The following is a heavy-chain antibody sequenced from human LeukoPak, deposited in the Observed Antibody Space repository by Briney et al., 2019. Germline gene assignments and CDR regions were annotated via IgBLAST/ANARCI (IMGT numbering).Heavy chain of an antibody. CDR2: FKNDGSSA. CDR3: ARLTRVGYNSYVY. CDR1: GFTSSDYW. Sequence: GGSLRLSCAVSGFTSSDYWMHWVRQAPGKGLVWVSRFKNDGSSATYADSMKGRFTISRDEAKSTLYLQMNSLRVEDTAVYYCARLTRVGYNSYVYWGQGTLVTVSS. D-gene: IGHD5-24*01. J-gene: IGHJ1*01. V-gene: IGHV3-74*01.